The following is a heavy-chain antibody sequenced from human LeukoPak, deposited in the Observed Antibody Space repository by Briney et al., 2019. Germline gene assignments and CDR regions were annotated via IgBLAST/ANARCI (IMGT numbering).Heavy chain of an antibody. D-gene: IGHD2-2*01. CDR3: ARYQLLLFNWFDP. Sequence: SVKVSCKASGGTFSSYAISWVRQAPGQGLEWMGGIIPIFGTANYAQKFQGRVTITADKSTSTAYMELSSLRSEDTAVYYCARYQLLLFNWFDPWGQGTLVTVSS. V-gene: IGHV1-69*06. CDR2: IIPIFGTA. CDR1: GGTFSSYA. J-gene: IGHJ5*02.